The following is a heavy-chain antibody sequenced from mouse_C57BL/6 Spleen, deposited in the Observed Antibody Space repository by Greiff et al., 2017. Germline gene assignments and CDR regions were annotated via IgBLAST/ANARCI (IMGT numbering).Heavy chain of an antibody. J-gene: IGHJ2*01. CDR2: ISGGGGNT. V-gene: IGHV5-9*01. CDR1: GFTFSSYT. Sequence: DVMLVESGGGLVKPGGSLKLSCAASGFTFSSYTMSWVRQTPEKRLEWVATISGGGGNTYYPDSVKGRFTISRDNAKNTLYLQMSSLRSEDTALYYCASRIPFDYWGQGTTLTVAS. CDR3: ASRIPFDY.